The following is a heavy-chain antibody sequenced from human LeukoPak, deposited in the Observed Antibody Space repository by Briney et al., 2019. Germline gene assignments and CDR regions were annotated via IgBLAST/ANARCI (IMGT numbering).Heavy chain of an antibody. Sequence: SETLSLTCTVSGGSISSYYWSWVRQPPGKGLEWIGYIYYSGSTNYNPSLKSRVTISVDTSKNQFSLKLSTVTAADTAVYYCARTDYYDSSGYPYWGQGTLVTVSS. D-gene: IGHD3-22*01. CDR3: ARTDYYDSSGYPY. CDR2: IYYSGST. V-gene: IGHV4-59*01. CDR1: GGSISSYY. J-gene: IGHJ4*02.